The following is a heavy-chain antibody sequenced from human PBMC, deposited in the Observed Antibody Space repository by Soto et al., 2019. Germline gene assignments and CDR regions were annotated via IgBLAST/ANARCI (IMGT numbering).Heavy chain of an antibody. CDR2: ISENGVNK. D-gene: IGHD2-8*01. CDR1: GFPFTSFA. CDR3: ARRLTKTVSALGY. V-gene: IGHV3-30*09. J-gene: IGHJ4*02. Sequence: GGALRLCCSASGFPFTSFAIHWVRQAPGKGLEWVAVISENGVNKYSAESVRGRFVISRDNSKNTVELEMNSLRPEDTAIYFCARRLTKTVSALGYWGQGTLVTVS.